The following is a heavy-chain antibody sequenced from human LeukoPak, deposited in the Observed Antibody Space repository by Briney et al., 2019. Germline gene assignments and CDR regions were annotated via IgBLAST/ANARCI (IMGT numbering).Heavy chain of an antibody. CDR3: ARAGPSSTSCCYWFDP. D-gene: IGHD2-2*01. CDR2: ISSSSSYI. V-gene: IGHV3-21*01. Sequence: GGSLRLSCAASGFTFSSYSMNWVRQAPGKGLEWVSSISSSSSYIYYADSVKGRFTISRDNAKNSLYLQMNSLRAEDTAVYYCARAGPSSTSCCYWFDPWGQGTLVTVSS. CDR1: GFTFSSYS. J-gene: IGHJ5*02.